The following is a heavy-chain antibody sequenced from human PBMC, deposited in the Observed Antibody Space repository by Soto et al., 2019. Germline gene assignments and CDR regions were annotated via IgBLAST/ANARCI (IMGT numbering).Heavy chain of an antibody. CDR1: GFTFSSYS. D-gene: IGHD6-19*01. Sequence: GGSLRLSCAASGFTFSSYSMNWVRQAPGKGLEWVSYISSSSSTIYYADSVKGRFTISRDNAKNSLYLQMNSLRDEDMAVYYCASGIAVAADYYYYGMDVWGQGTTVTVSS. V-gene: IGHV3-48*02. J-gene: IGHJ6*02. CDR2: ISSSSSTI. CDR3: ASGIAVAADYYYYGMDV.